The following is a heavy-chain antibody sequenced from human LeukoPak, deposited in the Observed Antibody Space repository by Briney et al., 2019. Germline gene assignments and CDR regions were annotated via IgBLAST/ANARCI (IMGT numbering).Heavy chain of an antibody. J-gene: IGHJ4*02. CDR3: ARGDSSGYHS. D-gene: IGHD3-22*01. Sequence: GGSLRLSCAASGFIFSDYYMSWIRQAPGKGLEWVSSISSSSSYIYYADSVKGRFTISRDNAKNSLYLQMNSLRAEDTAVYYCARGDSSGYHSWGQGTLVTVSS. CDR1: GFIFSDYY. V-gene: IGHV3-11*06. CDR2: ISSSSSYI.